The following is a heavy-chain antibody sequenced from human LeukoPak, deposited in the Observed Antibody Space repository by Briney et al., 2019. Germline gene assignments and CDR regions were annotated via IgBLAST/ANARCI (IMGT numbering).Heavy chain of an antibody. D-gene: IGHD1-26*01. V-gene: IGHV3-23*01. CDR2: ISGSCVTT. CDR1: VFTFSSYA. Sequence: PGGSLRLSRAAWVFTFSSYAMNWVRQAPAKGLQWVSAISGSCVTTYYADSVKGRFTISRDNSKNTLYLQIDSLRAEDTAVYYCAKVRSAGSHPYEYWGQGTPVSVSS. J-gene: IGHJ4*02. CDR3: AKVRSAGSHPYEY.